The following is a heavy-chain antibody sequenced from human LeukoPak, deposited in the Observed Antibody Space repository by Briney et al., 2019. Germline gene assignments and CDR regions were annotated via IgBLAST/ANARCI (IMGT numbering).Heavy chain of an antibody. J-gene: IGHJ4*02. CDR3: ARGTYYDFWGGRRAAGHFDY. CDR1: GYTFTGYY. CDR2: INPNSGGT. Sequence: ASVKVSCKASGYTFTGYYMHWVRQAPGQGLEWMGWINPNSGGTNYAQKFQGRVTMTRDTSISTAYMELSRLRSDDTAVYYCARGTYYDFWGGRRAAGHFDYWGQGTLVTVSS. V-gene: IGHV1-2*02. D-gene: IGHD3-3*01.